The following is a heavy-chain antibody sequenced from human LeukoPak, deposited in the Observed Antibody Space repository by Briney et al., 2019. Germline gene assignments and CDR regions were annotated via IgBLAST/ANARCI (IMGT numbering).Heavy chain of an antibody. CDR2: INSDGSST. V-gene: IGHV3-74*01. Sequence: PGGSLRLSCAASGFTFSDYYMSWIRQAPGKGLEGVSRINSDGSSTSYAGSVKGRFTISRDTAKNTLYLKMNSLRDEDTAVYYCARDRGTYYDFWSGYTLDVWGKGTTVTVSS. CDR3: ARDRGTYYDFWSGYTLDV. J-gene: IGHJ6*04. CDR1: GFTFSDYY. D-gene: IGHD3-3*01.